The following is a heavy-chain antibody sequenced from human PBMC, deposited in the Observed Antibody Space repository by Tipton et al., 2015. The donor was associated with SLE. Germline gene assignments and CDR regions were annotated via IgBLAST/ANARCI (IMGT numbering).Heavy chain of an antibody. CDR1: GGSISSHY. J-gene: IGHJ4*02. Sequence: TLSLTCTVSGGSISSHYWSWIRQPPGKGLEWIGEINHSGSTYYNPSLKSRVTISVDTSKNQFSLKLSSVTAADTAVYYCARGGSSGLGRADYWGQGTLVTVSS. CDR2: INHSGST. CDR3: ARGGSSGLGRADY. V-gene: IGHV4-59*08. D-gene: IGHD6-19*01.